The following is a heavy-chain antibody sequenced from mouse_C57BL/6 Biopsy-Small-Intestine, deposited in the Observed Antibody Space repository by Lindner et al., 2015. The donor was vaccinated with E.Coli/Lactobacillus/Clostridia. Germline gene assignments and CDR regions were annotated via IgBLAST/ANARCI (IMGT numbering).Heavy chain of an antibody. Sequence: PVKVSCKASGYTFLTYAVSWVRQVPGQGLEWMAWISPFNGNTNVAQKFKGRLTMTSDTSTATAYMELRSLGADDTAVYFCARSEAKLTTNWLYVFDFWGQGTLVTVSS. CDR3: ARSEAKLTTNWLYVFDF. V-gene: IGHV1S10*01. CDR2: ISPFNGNT. D-gene: IGHD2-13*01. CDR1: GYTFLTYA. J-gene: IGHJ4*01.